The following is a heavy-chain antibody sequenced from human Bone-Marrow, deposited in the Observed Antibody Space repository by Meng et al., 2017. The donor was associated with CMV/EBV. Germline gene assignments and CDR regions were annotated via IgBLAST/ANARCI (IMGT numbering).Heavy chain of an antibody. CDR1: GFNFGDYY. J-gene: IGHJ4*02. V-gene: IGHV3-11*01. CDR2: ISSSGSTI. Sequence: GGSLRLSCAASGFNFGDYYMSWIRQAPGEGLECVSYISSSGSTIYYADSVKGRFTISRDNAKNSLYLQMNSLRAEDTAVYYCARDPRYGDPQEKSDYCGQGTLATSSS. CDR3: ARDPRYGDPQEKSDY. D-gene: IGHD4-17*01.